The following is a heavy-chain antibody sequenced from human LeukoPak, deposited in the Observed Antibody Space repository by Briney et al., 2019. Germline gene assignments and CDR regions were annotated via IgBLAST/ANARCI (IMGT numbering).Heavy chain of an antibody. CDR3: ARDLPWLVRYFDY. J-gene: IGHJ4*02. V-gene: IGHV1-2*02. D-gene: IGHD6-19*01. Sequence: ASVEVSCKASGYTFTGYYMHWVRQAPGQGLEWMGWINPNSGGTNYAQKFQGRVTMTRDTSISTAYMELSRLRSDDTAVYYCARDLPWLVRYFDYWGQGTLVTVSS. CDR2: INPNSGGT. CDR1: GYTFTGYY.